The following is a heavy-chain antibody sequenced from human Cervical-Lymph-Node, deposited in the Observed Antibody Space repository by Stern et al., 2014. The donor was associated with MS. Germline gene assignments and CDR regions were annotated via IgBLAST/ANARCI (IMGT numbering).Heavy chain of an antibody. CDR3: ARWGLHKPLDY. D-gene: IGHD2-21*02. J-gene: IGHJ4*02. CDR2: INPNDGDT. Sequence: HVQLVQSGADVKRSGASVTLSCKASGYSFTDYYIQWVRQAPGQGLEWMGMINPNDGDTGYAPRFQGRVTLTRDTSTNTAYIQLSSLRSDDTAVYFCARWGLHKPLDYWGQGTLVTVSS. CDR1: GYSFTDYY. V-gene: IGHV1-46*01.